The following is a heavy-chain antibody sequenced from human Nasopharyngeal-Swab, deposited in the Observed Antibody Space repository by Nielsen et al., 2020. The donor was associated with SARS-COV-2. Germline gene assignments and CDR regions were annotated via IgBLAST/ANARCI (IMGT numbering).Heavy chain of an antibody. D-gene: IGHD3-10*01. CDR2: VTPDGGSP. V-gene: IGHV3-64D*06. J-gene: IGHJ4*02. CDR1: GFTFSSHA. Sequence: GGSLRFSCSASGFTFSSHAMHWVRQAPGKGLEYLAAVTPDGGSPYYADSVKGRFIISRDNSKNTLYLQLSSLRAEDTAVYYCVRAYGSGNYFDYWGQGTLVTVSS. CDR3: VRAYGSGNYFDY.